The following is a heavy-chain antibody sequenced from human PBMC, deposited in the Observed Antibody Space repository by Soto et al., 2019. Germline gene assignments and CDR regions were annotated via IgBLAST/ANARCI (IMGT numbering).Heavy chain of an antibody. D-gene: IGHD3-16*01. CDR3: ARDLHWAFDY. CDR1: GFTFSSYS. CDR2: ISGSGSPM. V-gene: IGHV3-48*02. J-gene: IGHJ4*02. Sequence: GGSLRLSCAASGFTFSSYSMNWVRQAPGKGLEWISYISGSGSPMFYADSVKGRFTISRDNAKNSLYLQMNSLRDEDTAMYYCARDLHWAFDYWGQGSLVTVSS.